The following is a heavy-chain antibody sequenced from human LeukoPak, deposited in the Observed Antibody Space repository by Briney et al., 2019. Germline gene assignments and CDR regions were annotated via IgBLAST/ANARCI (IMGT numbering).Heavy chain of an antibody. V-gene: IGHV4-31*02. CDR2: IYSSGNT. CDR1: GGSISGGNYY. Sequence: SQTLSLTCTVSGGSISGGNYYWSWIRQHPGKGLEWIGYIYSSGNTYYNPSLKSRVTISVDTSKNQFSLNLSSVTAADTAVYYCARGYCSSTSCYQYHFDYWGQGTLVTVSS. D-gene: IGHD2-2*01. CDR3: ARGYCSSTSCYQYHFDY. J-gene: IGHJ4*02.